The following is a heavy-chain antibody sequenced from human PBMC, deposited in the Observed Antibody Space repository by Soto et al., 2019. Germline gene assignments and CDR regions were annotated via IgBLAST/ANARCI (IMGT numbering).Heavy chain of an antibody. CDR2: ISGSGDRT. J-gene: IGHJ3*01. D-gene: IGHD2-15*01. Sequence: PGGSLRLSCAASVFTFSTSVMSWVRQAPGKGLQWVSSISGSGDRTYYADSVKGRFTVSRDNSKNTLYLDMNTVTADDTALYYCTWCFVARDAFDEWGQGTMVTVS. CDR3: TWCFVARDAFDE. V-gene: IGHV3-23*01. CDR1: VFTFSTSV.